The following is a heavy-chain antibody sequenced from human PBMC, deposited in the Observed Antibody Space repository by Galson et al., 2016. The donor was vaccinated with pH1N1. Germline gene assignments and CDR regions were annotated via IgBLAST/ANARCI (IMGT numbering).Heavy chain of an antibody. V-gene: IGHV3-30-3*01. CDR3: ARDPGYYGLGDPFDM. D-gene: IGHD3-3*01. CDR1: GFTFSDYP. CDR2: VSYDGSNK. Sequence: SLRLSRAASGFTFSDYPMHWVRQTPGKGLECVALVSYDGSNKYYADSVKGRFTISRDNSKNTLYLQMNSLRAEDTAVYYCARDPGYYGLGDPFDMWGQGTMVTVSS. J-gene: IGHJ3*02.